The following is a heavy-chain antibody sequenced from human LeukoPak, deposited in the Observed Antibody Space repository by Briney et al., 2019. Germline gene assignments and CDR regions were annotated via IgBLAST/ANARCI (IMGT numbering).Heavy chain of an antibody. CDR1: GGSISSSSYY. V-gene: IGHV4-39*01. CDR3: ARLWFGELHWDY. Sequence: SETLSLTCTVSGGSISSSSYYWGWIRQPPGKGLEWIGSFYYSGSTYYNPSLKSRVTISVDTSKNQFSLKLSSVTAADTAVYYCARLWFGELHWDYWGQGTLVTVSS. D-gene: IGHD3-10*01. CDR2: FYYSGST. J-gene: IGHJ4*02.